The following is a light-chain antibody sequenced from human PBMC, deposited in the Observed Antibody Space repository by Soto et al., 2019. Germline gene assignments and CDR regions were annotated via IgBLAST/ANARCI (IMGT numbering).Light chain of an antibody. J-gene: IGLJ1*01. Sequence: QSVLTQPPSASGTPGQRVTISCSGSSSNIGSNTVNWYQQLPGTAPKLLIHSNNQRPSGVPDRFSGSESGTSASLAISGLQSEDEADYYCAAWDDSLNGYVFGTGTKVTVL. CDR3: AAWDDSLNGYV. V-gene: IGLV1-44*01. CDR2: SNN. CDR1: SSNIGSNT.